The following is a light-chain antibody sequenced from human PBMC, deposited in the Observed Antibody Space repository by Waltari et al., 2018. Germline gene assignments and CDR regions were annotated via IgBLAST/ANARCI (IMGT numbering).Light chain of an antibody. CDR3: CSYGGRTNLI. V-gene: IGLV2-23*01. J-gene: IGLJ2*01. CDR1: SNDIGSSNF. Sequence: QSALTQPASLSGSPGQSITISCTGTSNDIGSSNFVSWYQHHPGKAPKAIIYEGTMRPSGVSTRFSGSKSVNTASLTISGLQPEDEADYYCCSYGGRTNLIFGGGTELTVL. CDR2: EGT.